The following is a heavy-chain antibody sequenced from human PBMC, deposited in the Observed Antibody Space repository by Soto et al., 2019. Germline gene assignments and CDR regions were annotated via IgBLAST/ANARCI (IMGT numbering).Heavy chain of an antibody. CDR3: AKDVHYDSSGGLDY. V-gene: IGHV3-23*01. Sequence: EVRLLESGGGLEQPGGSLRLSCTTSGFTFDTFAMSWVGQAPGRGLGWVSAISGGGGGRYYADSVKGRFIISRDNSKNTVYLQVNGLRIEDTAVYYCAKDVHYDSSGGLDYWGQGTLVTVSS. CDR2: ISGGGGGR. CDR1: GFTFDTFA. D-gene: IGHD3-22*01. J-gene: IGHJ4*02.